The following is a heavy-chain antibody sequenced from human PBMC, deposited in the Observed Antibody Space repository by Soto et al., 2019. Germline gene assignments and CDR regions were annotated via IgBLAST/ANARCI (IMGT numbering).Heavy chain of an antibody. CDR1: GFTFSSYS. V-gene: IGHV3-21*01. J-gene: IGHJ4*02. D-gene: IGHD3-9*01. CDR3: ARGPHYDILAGYHFDY. CDR2: ISSSSSYI. Sequence: EVQLVESGGGLVKPGGSLRLSWAASGFTFSSYSMNWVRQAPGKGLEWASSISSSSSYIYYADSVKGRFTISRDTAKNSLYLQLNSLRAEDTAVYDCARGPHYDILAGYHFDYWGQGTLVTVSS.